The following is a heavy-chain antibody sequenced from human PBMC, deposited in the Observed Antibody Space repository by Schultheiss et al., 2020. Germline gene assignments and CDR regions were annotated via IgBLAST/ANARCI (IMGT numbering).Heavy chain of an antibody. CDR3: TTARRYSSAMDV. CDR2: LTHSGGSM. CDR1: GFSFSNFV. Sequence: GESLKISCAASGFSFSNFVMTWARQAPGKGLEWVSSLTHSGGSMYYADSVKGRFTISRDNAKNTLYLQMNSLKTEDTAVYYCTTARRYSSAMDVWGQGTTDTVS. J-gene: IGHJ6*02. V-gene: IGHV3-23*01. D-gene: IGHD5-18*01.